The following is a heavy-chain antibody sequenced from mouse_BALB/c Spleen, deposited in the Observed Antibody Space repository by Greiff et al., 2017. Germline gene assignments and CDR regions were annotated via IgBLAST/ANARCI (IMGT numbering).Heavy chain of an antibody. CDR1: GYTFTSYW. Sequence: QVQLKQSGAELARPGASVKLSCKASGYTFTSYWMQWVKQRPGQGLEWIGAIYPGDGDTRYTQKFKGKATLTADKSSSTAYMQLSSLASEDSAVYYCAREGYYYSSSYNYAMDYWGQGTSVTVSS. CDR2: IYPGDGDT. J-gene: IGHJ4*01. CDR3: AREGYYYSSSYNYAMDY. V-gene: IGHV1-87*01. D-gene: IGHD1-1*01.